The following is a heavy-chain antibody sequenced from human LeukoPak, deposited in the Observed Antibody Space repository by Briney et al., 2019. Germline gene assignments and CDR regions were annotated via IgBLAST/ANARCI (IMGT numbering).Heavy chain of an antibody. CDR2: TYRAGVT. J-gene: IGHJ4*02. CDR3: VGQLGNSGHTG. V-gene: IGHV3-53*01. Sequence: GGFLRLSCVASAFTVSNNYVSWVRQAPGKGLEWVSITYRAGVTSYADSVKGRFTISRDNSKNTVSLQMNSLRAEDTAVYYCVGQLGNSGHTGWGQGTLVTVSS. CDR1: AFTVSNNY. D-gene: IGHD5-12*01.